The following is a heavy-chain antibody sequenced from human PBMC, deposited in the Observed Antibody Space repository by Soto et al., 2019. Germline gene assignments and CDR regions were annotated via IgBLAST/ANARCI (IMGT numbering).Heavy chain of an antibody. CDR1: GGTFSSYT. J-gene: IGHJ4*02. CDR2: IIPILGIA. CDR3: ARAGGYSYGTTDY. V-gene: IGHV1-69*02. D-gene: IGHD5-18*01. Sequence: VSXXXSGGTFSSYTISWVRQAPGQGLEWMGRIIPILGIANYAQKFQGRVTITADKSTSTAYMELSSLRSEDTAVYYCARAGGYSYGTTDYWGQGTLVTVSS.